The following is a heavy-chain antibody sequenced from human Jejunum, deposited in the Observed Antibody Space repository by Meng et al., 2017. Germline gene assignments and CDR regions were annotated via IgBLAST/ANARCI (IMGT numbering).Heavy chain of an antibody. V-gene: IGHV4-61*08. CDR1: GGSVSSAGYQ. D-gene: IGHD1-26*01. J-gene: IGHJ4*02. CDR3: ARDHMGSLDY. Sequence: QVPRQESGPGLVRPSETLSLICSVSGGSVSSAGYQWSWIRQPPGKGLEWIGYASTNYNPSLKSRVTISVDTSKNQFPLRLTSVTAADTAVYYCARDHMGSLDYWGQGILVTIFS. CDR2: AST.